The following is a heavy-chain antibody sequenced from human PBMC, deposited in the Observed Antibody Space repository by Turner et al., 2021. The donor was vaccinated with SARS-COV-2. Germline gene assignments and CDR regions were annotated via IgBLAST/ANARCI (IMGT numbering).Heavy chain of an antibody. D-gene: IGHD3-22*01. CDR3: ARANYDSSGYYCYFDY. CDR2: IGTAGET. V-gene: IGHV3-13*04. CDR1: GFTFSSYD. J-gene: IGHJ4*02. Sequence: VQLVESGGGLVQPGGSLRLSCAASGFTFSSYDMHWVRQATGKGLEWVSVIGTAGETYYPGSVKGRFTISRENAKNSLYLQMNTLRAGDTAVYYCARANYDSSGYYCYFDYWGQGTLVTVSS.